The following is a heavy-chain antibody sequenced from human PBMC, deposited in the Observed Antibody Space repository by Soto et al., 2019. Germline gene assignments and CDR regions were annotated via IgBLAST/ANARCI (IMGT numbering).Heavy chain of an antibody. D-gene: IGHD1-1*01. J-gene: IGHJ4*02. V-gene: IGHV3-21*01. CDR1: RFTFSSYS. Sequence: GGSLRLSCVASRFTFSSYSMNWVRQAPGKGLEWVSSISSSTYIYYADSVKGRFTIFRDNAKNSLYLQMNSLRAEDTAVYYCARKMAGTYYLDHWGQGVPVTVSS. CDR3: ARKMAGTYYLDH. CDR2: ISSSTYI.